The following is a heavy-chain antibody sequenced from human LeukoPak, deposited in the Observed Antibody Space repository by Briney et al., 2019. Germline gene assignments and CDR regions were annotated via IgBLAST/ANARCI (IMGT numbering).Heavy chain of an antibody. CDR1: GYTFTGYY. J-gene: IGHJ6*02. Sequence: ASVKVSCRASGYTFTGYYMHWVRQAPGQGLEWMGIINPSGGSTSYAQKFQGRVTMTRDTSTSTVYMELSSLRSEDTAVYYCARLGHYYYYGMDVWGQGTTVTVSS. CDR3: ARLGHYYYYGMDV. CDR2: INPSGGST. V-gene: IGHV1-46*01.